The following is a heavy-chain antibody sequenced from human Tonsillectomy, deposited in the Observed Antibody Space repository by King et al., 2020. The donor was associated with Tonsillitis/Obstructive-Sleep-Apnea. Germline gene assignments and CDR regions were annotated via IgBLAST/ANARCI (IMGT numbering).Heavy chain of an antibody. Sequence: DVQLVESGGGLIQPGGSLRLSCAASGFTVIRNYMSWVRQAPGKGLEWVSVIYSGGSTYYADSVKGRFTISRDNSKNTLYLQMNSLRAEDTAVYYCAREDYYDRHRAFDIWGRGTMVTVSS. J-gene: IGHJ3*02. V-gene: IGHV3-53*01. CDR1: GFTVIRNY. D-gene: IGHD3-22*01. CDR2: IYSGGST. CDR3: AREDYYDRHRAFDI.